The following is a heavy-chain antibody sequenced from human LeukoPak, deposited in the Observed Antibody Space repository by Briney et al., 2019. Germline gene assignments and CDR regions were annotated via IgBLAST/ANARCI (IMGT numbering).Heavy chain of an antibody. Sequence: SETLSLTCTVSGGSISSGSYYCSWIRQPAGKGLEWIGRIYTSGSTNYNPSLKSRVTISVDTSKNQFSLKLSSVTAADTAVYYRARALRRITIFGVVIPEEDAFDIWGQGTMVTVSS. CDR1: GGSISSGSYY. CDR2: IYTSGST. J-gene: IGHJ3*02. V-gene: IGHV4-61*02. D-gene: IGHD3-3*01. CDR3: ARALRRITIFGVVIPEEDAFDI.